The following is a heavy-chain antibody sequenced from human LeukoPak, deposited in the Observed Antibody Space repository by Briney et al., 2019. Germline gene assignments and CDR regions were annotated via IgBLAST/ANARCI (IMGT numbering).Heavy chain of an antibody. CDR1: GGSISSYY. Sequence: TSETLSLTCTVSGGSISSYYWSWMRQTPGKGLEWIGYTHYSGGTNYNPSLRSRVTILVDTSKNQFSLKLSSVSAADTAVYYCARHERDASLDHALDIWGQGTMVTVSS. J-gene: IGHJ3*02. D-gene: IGHD5-24*01. V-gene: IGHV4-59*08. CDR3: ARHERDASLDHALDI. CDR2: THYSGGT.